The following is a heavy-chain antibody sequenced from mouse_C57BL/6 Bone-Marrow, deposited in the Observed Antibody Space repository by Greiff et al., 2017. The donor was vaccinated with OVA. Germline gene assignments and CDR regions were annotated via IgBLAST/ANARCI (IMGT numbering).Heavy chain of an antibody. CDR3: ARSYCGNFAY. D-gene: IGHD2-10*01. Sequence: QVQLQQPGAELVKPGASVKMSCKASGYTFTSYWITWVKQRPGQGLEWIGDIYPGSGSTNYNEKFTSKATLTVDPSSSPASMELSRLTSEDAAVYYCARSYCGNFAYWGQGTLVTVSA. CDR1: GYTFTSYW. V-gene: IGHV1-55*01. J-gene: IGHJ3*01. CDR2: IYPGSGST.